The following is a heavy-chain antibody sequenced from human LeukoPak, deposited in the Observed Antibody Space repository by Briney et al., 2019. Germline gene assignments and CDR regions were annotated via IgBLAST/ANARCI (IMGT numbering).Heavy chain of an antibody. CDR2: IIPILGIA. Sequence: SVKVSCKASGGTLSSYAISWVRQAPGQGLEWMGRIIPILGIANYAQKFQGRVTITADKSTSTAYMELSSLRSEDTAVYYCARDPGYSYGYNYWGQGTLVTVSS. J-gene: IGHJ4*02. V-gene: IGHV1-69*04. D-gene: IGHD5-18*01. CDR3: ARDPGYSYGYNY. CDR1: GGTLSSYA.